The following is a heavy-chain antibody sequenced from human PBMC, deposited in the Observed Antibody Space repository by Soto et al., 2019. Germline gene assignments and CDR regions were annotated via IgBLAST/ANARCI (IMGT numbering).Heavy chain of an antibody. CDR3: ARLDTAKAQSPYYYGMDV. D-gene: IGHD5-18*01. J-gene: IGHJ6*02. CDR2: IYPGDSDT. Sequence: PGESLKISCKGSGYSFTSYWIGWVRQMPGKGLEWMGIIYPGDSDTRYSPSFQGQVTISADKSISTAYLQWSSLKASDTAMYYCARLDTAKAQSPYYYGMDVWSQGTTVTVS. CDR1: GYSFTSYW. V-gene: IGHV5-51*01.